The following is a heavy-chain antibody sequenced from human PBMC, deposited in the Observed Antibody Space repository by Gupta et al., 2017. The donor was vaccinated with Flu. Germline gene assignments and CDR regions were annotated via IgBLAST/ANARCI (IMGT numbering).Heavy chain of an antibody. Sequence: QVQLQESGPGLVKPSQTLSLTCSVSGGSISSGGYYLTWIRQHPGKGLEWIGYIYYSGSTYYNPSLKSRVTISIDTSKNQFSLKLSSVTAADTAVYYCARGSYSYDSTGYYDEGYFDCWGQGTLVTVSS. V-gene: IGHV4-31*03. CDR1: GGSISSGGYY. CDR3: ARGSYSYDSTGYYDEGYFDC. D-gene: IGHD3-22*01. J-gene: IGHJ4*02. CDR2: IYYSGST.